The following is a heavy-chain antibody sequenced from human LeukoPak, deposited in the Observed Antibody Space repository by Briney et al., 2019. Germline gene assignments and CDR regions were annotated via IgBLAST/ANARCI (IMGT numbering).Heavy chain of an antibody. CDR1: GASISNSAYY. D-gene: IGHD3-3*01. CDR3: ARLFFVIDT. Sequence: SETLSLTCAVSGASISNSAYYWLWIRQPPGEGLECIGTVHYSGSTFYNPSLKSRVNISVDTSKNQFSLQLSSVTAADTAVYYCARLFFVIDTWGQGTLVTVSS. J-gene: IGHJ5*02. CDR2: VHYSGST. V-gene: IGHV4-39*01.